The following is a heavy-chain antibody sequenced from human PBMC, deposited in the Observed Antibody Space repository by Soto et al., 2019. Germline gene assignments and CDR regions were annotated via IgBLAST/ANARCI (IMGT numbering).Heavy chain of an antibody. CDR2: ISGSGAST. Sequence: EVQLLESGGGLVQPGGSLRLSCAASGFTFSSYAMNWVRQAPGKGLEWVSAISGSGASTYYADSAKGRFTISRDNSKNTLYLQMNSLRAEDTAVYYCAKDKLRSSWSSHDDWGQGTLVTVSS. J-gene: IGHJ4*02. CDR3: AKDKLRSSWSSHDD. CDR1: GFTFSSYA. D-gene: IGHD6-13*01. V-gene: IGHV3-23*01.